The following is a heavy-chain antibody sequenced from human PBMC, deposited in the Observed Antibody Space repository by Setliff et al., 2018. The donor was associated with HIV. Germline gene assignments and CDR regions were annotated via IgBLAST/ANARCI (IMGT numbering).Heavy chain of an antibody. J-gene: IGHJ4*02. CDR2: VYSRGNT. CDR3: ARGRLMGSSVLFFDF. D-gene: IGHD2-21*01. CDR1: GDSFTTTSHS. V-gene: IGHV4-61*09. Sequence: SETLSLTCDVSGDSFTTTSHSWSWLRQPAGRGLEWIVHVYSRGNTDYNPSLVSRVAILMSTSEIQFSLTLNSVTAADTAKYYCARGRLMGSSVLFFDFWGQGILVTVSS.